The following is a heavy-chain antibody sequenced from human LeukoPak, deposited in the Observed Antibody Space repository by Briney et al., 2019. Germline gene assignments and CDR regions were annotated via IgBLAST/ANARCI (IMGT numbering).Heavy chain of an antibody. D-gene: IGHD6-25*01. Sequence: PGGSLRLSCAASGFTFSSYGMHWVRQAPGKGLEWVAVIWYDGSNKYYADSVKGRFTISRDNSKNTLYLRMNSLRAEDTAVYYCARDQRYYYYMDVWGKGTTVTVSS. CDR1: GFTFSSYG. CDR2: IWYDGSNK. CDR3: ARDQRYYYYMDV. V-gene: IGHV3-33*01. J-gene: IGHJ6*03.